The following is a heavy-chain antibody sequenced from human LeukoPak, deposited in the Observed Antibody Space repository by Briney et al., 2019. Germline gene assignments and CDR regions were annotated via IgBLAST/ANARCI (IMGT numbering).Heavy chain of an antibody. D-gene: IGHD3-10*01. Sequence: GASVRVSCKASGYTFTNYGINWVRQAPGQGLEWMGWIRVYNGNTNYAQKLQGRVTMTTDTSTSTAYMELRSLRSDDTAVYYCARGGTYYYGLGSYYFWYFDLWGRGTLVTVSS. CDR2: IRVYNGNT. CDR1: GYTFTNYG. CDR3: ARGGTYYYGLGSYYFWYFDL. V-gene: IGHV1-18*01. J-gene: IGHJ2*01.